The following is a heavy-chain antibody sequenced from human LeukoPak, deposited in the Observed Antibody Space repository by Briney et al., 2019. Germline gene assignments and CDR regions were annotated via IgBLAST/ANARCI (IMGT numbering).Heavy chain of an antibody. Sequence: GGSLRLSCAASVFTFSDYYMSWIRQAPGKGLEWVSYISSSGSTIYYADSVKGRFTISRDNAKNSLYLQMNSLRAEDTAVYYCARDLLPYYYDSSGYPPLGHWGQGTLVTVSS. CDR3: ARDLLPYYYDSSGYPPLGH. CDR1: VFTFSDYY. J-gene: IGHJ4*02. D-gene: IGHD3-22*01. V-gene: IGHV3-11*04. CDR2: ISSSGSTI.